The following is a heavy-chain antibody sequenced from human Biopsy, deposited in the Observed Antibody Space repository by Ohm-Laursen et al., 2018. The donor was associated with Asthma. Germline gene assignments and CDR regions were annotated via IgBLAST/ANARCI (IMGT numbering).Heavy chain of an antibody. J-gene: IGHJ6*02. CDR3: ARVASYGDLYFGIDV. CDR1: GAYIGSRDHH. CDR2: VFWSGTT. D-gene: IGHD4-17*01. Sequence: TLSLTCTVGGAYIGSRDHHWSWIRQSPGTGLEWIGFVFWSGTTHYNRSLERRLSISIDTTRNEFSITLRSVTAADTAVYFCARVASYGDLYFGIDVWGPGTTVSAS. V-gene: IGHV4-30-4*01.